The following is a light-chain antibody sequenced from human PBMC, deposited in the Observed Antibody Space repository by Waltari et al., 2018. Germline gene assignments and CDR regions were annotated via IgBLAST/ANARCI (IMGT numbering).Light chain of an antibody. J-gene: IGKJ1*01. V-gene: IGKV3-20*01. CDR1: QSVSKY. Sequence: EIVLTQSPGPLSLSPGERATLSCRASQSVSKYLAWYQQRPGQAPRLLIYAASTRATGFPDRFSGSGSGTDVSLTISRLEPEDFAVYYCQNHERLPATFGQGTKVEIK. CDR2: AAS. CDR3: QNHERLPAT.